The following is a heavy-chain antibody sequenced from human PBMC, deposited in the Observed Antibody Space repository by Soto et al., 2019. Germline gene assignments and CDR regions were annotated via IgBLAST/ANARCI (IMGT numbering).Heavy chain of an antibody. V-gene: IGHV3-33*01. CDR3: ARELNGHYGWFDP. J-gene: IGHJ5*02. CDR2: IYYDGSNK. Sequence: QEQLVEAGGGVVHPGRSLRLSCAASGFTFSTYGMHWVRHAPGTGLEWVAVIYYDGSNKYYADSVKGRFTISRDNSKNTLYLQMNGLRAEDTAVYYCARELNGHYGWFDPWGQGTLVTVSS. D-gene: IGHD3-22*01. CDR1: GFTFSTYG.